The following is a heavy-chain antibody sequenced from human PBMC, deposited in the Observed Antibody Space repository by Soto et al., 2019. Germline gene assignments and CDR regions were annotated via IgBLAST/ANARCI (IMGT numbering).Heavy chain of an antibody. J-gene: IGHJ6*02. CDR2: IYYSGST. D-gene: IGHD2-15*01. Sequence: SETLSLTCTVSGGSISSSSYYWGWIRQPPGKGLEWIGSIYYSGSTYYNPSLKSRVTISVDTSKNQFSLKLSSVTAADTAVYYCARSRYRWKYCSGGSCYYYGMDVWGQGTTVTVSS. V-gene: IGHV4-39*01. CDR3: ARSRYRWKYCSGGSCYYYGMDV. CDR1: GGSISSSSYY.